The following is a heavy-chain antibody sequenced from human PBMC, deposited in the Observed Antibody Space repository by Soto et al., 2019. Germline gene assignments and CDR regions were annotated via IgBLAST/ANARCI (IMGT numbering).Heavy chain of an antibody. D-gene: IGHD3-10*01. Sequence: EVQLVESGGGLVQPGGSLRLSCAGSGFTLSDHYIDWVRQAPGKGLEWVGRSRDKPQGYSTAYAASVKGRFTTSRDESKNSAYLQMNSLKTEDTAVYYCARGDRGGSGSPASYYYSGWDVWGQGATVIVS. CDR1: GFTLSDHY. CDR2: SRDKPQGYST. CDR3: ARGDRGGSGSPASYYYSGWDV. J-gene: IGHJ6*02. V-gene: IGHV3-72*01.